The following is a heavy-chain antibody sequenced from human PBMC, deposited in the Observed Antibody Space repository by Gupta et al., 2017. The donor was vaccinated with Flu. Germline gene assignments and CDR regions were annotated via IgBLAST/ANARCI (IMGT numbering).Heavy chain of an antibody. CDR1: GGSLSGYF. J-gene: IGHJ5*02. Sequence: QVQLQQGGAGLLKPSETLSLTCAVHGGSLSGYFCSWIRQPPGKGLEWIGEINHGGSTSYNPTLKSRVTLSFDEYKNQCYLSLHCVNEEETEVYYCSRGRLAARMGTTWFDPWGQGTLVPVSS. V-gene: IGHV4-34*01. CDR2: INHGGST. D-gene: IGHD1-1*01. CDR3: SRGRLAARMGTTWFDP.